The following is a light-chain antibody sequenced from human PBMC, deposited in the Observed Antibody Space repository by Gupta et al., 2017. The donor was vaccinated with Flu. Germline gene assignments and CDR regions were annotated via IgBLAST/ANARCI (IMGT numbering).Light chain of an antibody. CDR3: MQGTHLYT. CDR1: QSLVYSDGNTY. V-gene: IGKV2-30*01. Sequence: PVTLGQPASISCRSSQSLVYSDGNTYLSWFQQRPGQSPRRLIYKVSNRDSGVPDRFSGSGSGTDFTLKSNRVEAEDVGVYYCMQGTHLYTFGQGTKMEIK. J-gene: IGKJ2*01. CDR2: KVS.